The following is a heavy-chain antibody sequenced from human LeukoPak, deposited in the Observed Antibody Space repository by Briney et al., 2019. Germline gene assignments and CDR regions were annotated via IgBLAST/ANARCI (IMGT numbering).Heavy chain of an antibody. J-gene: IGHJ4*02. CDR1: GFTFSSYA. CDR2: ISYDGSNK. V-gene: IGHV3-30*04. CDR3: ARDMRDY. Sequence: GRSLRLSRAASGFTFSSYATHWVRQAPGKGLEWVAVISYDGSNKYYADSVKGRFTISRDNSRNTLYLQMNSLRAEDTAVYYCARDMRDYWGQGTLVTVSS. D-gene: IGHD3-16*01.